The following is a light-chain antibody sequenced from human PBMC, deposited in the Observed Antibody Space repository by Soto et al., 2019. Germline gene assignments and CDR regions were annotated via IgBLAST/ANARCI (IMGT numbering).Light chain of an antibody. CDR1: QSVSSSY. V-gene: IGKV3-20*01. J-gene: IGKJ4*01. CDR2: GAS. Sequence: EIVLTQSPGTLSLSPGERATLSCRASQSVSSSYLAWYQQKPGQAPRRLIYGASSRATGIPDRFSGSGSGRDFTLTISRLEPEDFAVYYCQQYGSSLLTFGGGTKVDIK. CDR3: QQYGSSLLT.